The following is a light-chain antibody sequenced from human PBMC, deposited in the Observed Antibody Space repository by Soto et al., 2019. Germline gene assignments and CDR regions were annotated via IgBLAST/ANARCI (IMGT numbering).Light chain of an antibody. Sequence: QSALTQPASVSGSPGQSITISCTGTSSDVGGYNYVSWYQQNPGTAPKLMIFDVSNRPSGVSYRFSGSKSGNTASLTISGLQAEDEGEYYCCSYTSRATHVFGTGTKLTVL. CDR2: DVS. V-gene: IGLV2-14*03. J-gene: IGLJ1*01. CDR1: SSDVGGYNY. CDR3: CSYTSRATHV.